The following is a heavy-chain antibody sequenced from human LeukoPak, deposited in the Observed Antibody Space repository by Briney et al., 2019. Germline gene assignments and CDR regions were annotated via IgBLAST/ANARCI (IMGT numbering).Heavy chain of an antibody. CDR3: AKNTGGYTVYYFDY. CDR1: GFTFDDYA. CDR2: ISWNSGSI. D-gene: IGHD1-26*01. V-gene: IGHV3-9*01. Sequence: GRSLRLSCAASGFTFDDYAMHWVRQAPGKGLEWVSSISWNSGSIGYADSVKGRFTISRDNAKNALYLQMNSLRAEDTALYYCAKNTGGYTVYYFDYWGQGTLVTVSS. J-gene: IGHJ4*02.